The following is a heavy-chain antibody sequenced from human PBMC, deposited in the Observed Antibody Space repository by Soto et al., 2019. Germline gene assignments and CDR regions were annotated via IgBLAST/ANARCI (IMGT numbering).Heavy chain of an antibody. CDR2: ISSSFTM. D-gene: IGHD3-22*01. V-gene: IGHV3-48*01. J-gene: IGHJ5*02. CDR3: ARDSFDYYDSSGPPDH. Sequence: EVQLVESGGGLVQPGGSLRLSCAASGFIFSSHSLNWVRQAPGKGLEWVSYISSSFTMYYADSVKGRFTVSRDNAKDSLYLQMTSRRVEDTAVYYCARDSFDYYDSSGPPDHWGQGTLVTVSS. CDR1: GFIFSSHS.